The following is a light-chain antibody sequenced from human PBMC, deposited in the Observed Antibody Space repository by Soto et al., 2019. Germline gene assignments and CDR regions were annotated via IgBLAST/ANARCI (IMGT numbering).Light chain of an antibody. CDR1: TSNIGYNF. J-gene: IGLJ3*02. CDR2: RND. V-gene: IGLV1-47*01. CDR3: AAWDGSLSAWV. Sequence: QSALTQPPSTTGTPGQRVTISCSGRTSNIGYNFVYWYQHLPGTAPKLLIYRNDERPSGVPDRFSGSKSGTSASLAISGLRSEDEADYYCAAWDGSLSAWVFGGGTKVTVL.